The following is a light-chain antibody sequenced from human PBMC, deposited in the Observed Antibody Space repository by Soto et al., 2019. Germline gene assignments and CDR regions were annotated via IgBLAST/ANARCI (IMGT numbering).Light chain of an antibody. J-gene: IGKJ2*01. CDR2: GAS. CDR1: QSVSSN. Sequence: EIVMTQSPATLSVSPGERATLSCRASQSVSSNLAWYQQKPGQAPRLLIYGASTRATGIPARFSGNGSGTEFTLTISSLQSEDFAVYYCQQYSASPRTFGQGTKVDIK. V-gene: IGKV3-15*01. CDR3: QQYSASPRT.